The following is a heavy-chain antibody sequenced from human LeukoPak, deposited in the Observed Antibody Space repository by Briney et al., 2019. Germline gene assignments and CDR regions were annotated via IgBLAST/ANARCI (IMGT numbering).Heavy chain of an antibody. Sequence: SVKVSCKASGGTFSSYAINWVRQAPGQGLEWMGRITPILGIANYAQKLQGRVTIIADKSTSTAYMELSSLRSEDTAVYYCARTSKGAKSYGYADYWGQGTLVTVSS. D-gene: IGHD5-18*01. CDR3: ARTSKGAKSYGYADY. CDR2: ITPILGIA. J-gene: IGHJ4*02. V-gene: IGHV1-69*04. CDR1: GGTFSSYA.